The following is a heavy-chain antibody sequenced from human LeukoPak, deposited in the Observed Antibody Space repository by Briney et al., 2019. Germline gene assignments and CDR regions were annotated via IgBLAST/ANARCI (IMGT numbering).Heavy chain of an antibody. D-gene: IGHD3-10*01. CDR3: AKVPITMVRGVSVDYDY. V-gene: IGHV3-23*01. Sequence: GSLRLSCAASGFTFSSYAMSWVRQAPGKGLEWVSAISGSGGSTYYADSVKGRFTISRDNSKNTLYLQMDSLRAEDTAVYYCAKVPITMVRGVSVDYDYWGQGTLVTVSS. CDR1: GFTFSSYA. J-gene: IGHJ4*02. CDR2: ISGSGGST.